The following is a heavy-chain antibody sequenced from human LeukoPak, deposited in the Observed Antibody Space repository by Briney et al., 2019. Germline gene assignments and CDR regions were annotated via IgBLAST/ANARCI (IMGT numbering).Heavy chain of an antibody. V-gene: IGHV4-4*07. D-gene: IGHD3-16*02. J-gene: IGHJ4*02. CDR1: GGSISSYY. CDR3: AKDSQKVWGSYRYAWSH. CDR2: IYTSGST. Sequence: SETLSLTCTVSGGSISSYYWSWIRQPAGKGLEWIGRIYTSGSTNYNPSLKSRVTMSVDTSKNQFSLKLSSVTAADTAVYYCAKDSQKVWGSYRYAWSHWGQGTLVTVSS.